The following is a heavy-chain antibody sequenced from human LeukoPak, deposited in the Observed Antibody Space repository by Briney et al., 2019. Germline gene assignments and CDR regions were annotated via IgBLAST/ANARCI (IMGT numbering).Heavy chain of an antibody. J-gene: IGHJ5*02. D-gene: IGHD2/OR15-2a*01. CDR2: FDPEDGEM. CDR1: GNTLTELC. Sequence: ASVRVSCKVSGNTLTELCIHWVRQAPGKELEWMGGFDPEDGEMIYAQNFQGRVTMTEDTSTDTAYMEVSSLRSEDTAVYYCATIFFGRVIDNWFDPWGQGTLITVSS. CDR3: ATIFFGRVIDNWFDP. V-gene: IGHV1-24*01.